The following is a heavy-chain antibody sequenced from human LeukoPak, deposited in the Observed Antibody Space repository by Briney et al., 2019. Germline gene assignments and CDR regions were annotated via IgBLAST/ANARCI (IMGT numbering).Heavy chain of an antibody. V-gene: IGHV3-30*18. D-gene: IGHD5-12*01. J-gene: IGHJ4*02. CDR2: ISYDGSNK. CDR1: GFTFSNYA. CDR3: AKGLSMVATTGFDY. Sequence: GESLKISCAASGFTFSNYAMHWVRQAPGKGLEWVALISYDGSNKYYADSVKGRFTISRDNSKNTLYLQMNSLRAEDTAVYYCAKGLSMVATTGFDYWGQGTLVTVSS.